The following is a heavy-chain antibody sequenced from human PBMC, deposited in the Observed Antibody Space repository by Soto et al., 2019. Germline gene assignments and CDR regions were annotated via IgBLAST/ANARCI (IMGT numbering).Heavy chain of an antibody. J-gene: IGHJ6*03. CDR3: ARAVPAASSYYYYYMDV. V-gene: IGHV3-21*01. D-gene: IGHD2-2*01. Sequence: GGSLRLSCAASGFTFSSYAMSWVRQAPGKGLEWVSSISSSSSYIYYADSVKGRFTISRDNAKNSLYLQMNSLRAEDTAVYYCARAVPAASSYYYYYMDVWGKGTTVTVSS. CDR2: ISSSSSYI. CDR1: GFTFSSYA.